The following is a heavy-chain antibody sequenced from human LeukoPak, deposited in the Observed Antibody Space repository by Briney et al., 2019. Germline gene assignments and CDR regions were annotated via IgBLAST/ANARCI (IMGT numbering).Heavy chain of an antibody. V-gene: IGHV3-30-3*01. CDR3: ARTYDSSGYYYAPFDY. J-gene: IGHJ4*02. Sequence: GGSLRLSRAASGFTFSSYAMHWVRQAPGKGLEWVAVISYDGSNKYYADSVKGRFTISRDNSKNTLYLQMNSLRAEDTAVYYCARTYDSSGYYYAPFDYWGQGTLVTVSS. CDR1: GFTFSSYA. CDR2: ISYDGSNK. D-gene: IGHD3-22*01.